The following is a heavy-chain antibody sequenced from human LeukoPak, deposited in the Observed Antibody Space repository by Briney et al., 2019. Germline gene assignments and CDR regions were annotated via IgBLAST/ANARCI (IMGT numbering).Heavy chain of an antibody. CDR2: MNPNSGNT. Sequence: ASVKVSCKASGYTFTSYGISWVRQAPGQGLEWMGWMNPNSGNTGYAQKFQGRVAMTRNTSISTAYMELSSLRSEDTAVYYCARGGRSSSWPDYWGQGTLVTVSS. D-gene: IGHD6-13*01. J-gene: IGHJ4*02. CDR3: ARGGRSSSWPDY. V-gene: IGHV1-8*01. CDR1: GYTFTSYG.